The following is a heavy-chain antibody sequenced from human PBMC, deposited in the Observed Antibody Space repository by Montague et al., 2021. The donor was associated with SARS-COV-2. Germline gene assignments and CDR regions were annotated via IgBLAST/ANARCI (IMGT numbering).Heavy chain of an antibody. CDR1: GFTSSMFW. CDR2: IKQDASAK. CDR3: AREGGNLAYHPVDL. J-gene: IGHJ4*02. D-gene: IGHD4-23*01. Sequence: SLRLSCAASGFTSSMFWMSWVRQAPGKGLEWVAKIKQDASAKLYVDSVKGRFTVSRDNAKNSLHLQMDSLRVEDTAVYYCAREGGNLAYHPVDLWGQGTLVAVSS. V-gene: IGHV3-7*01.